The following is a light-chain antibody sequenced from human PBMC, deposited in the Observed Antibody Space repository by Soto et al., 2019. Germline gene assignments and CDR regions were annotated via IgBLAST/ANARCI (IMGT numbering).Light chain of an antibody. J-gene: IGKJ1*01. V-gene: IGKV3-20*01. CDR2: GAS. Sequence: EIVLTQSPGTLSLSPGERATLSCRASQSVSSSYLAWYQQKPGQAPRLLIYGASSRATGIPDRFSGSGSGTDFTLTISRLEPEDFAVYYCQQYNSWPETFGQGTKVEIK. CDR3: QQYNSWPET. CDR1: QSVSSSY.